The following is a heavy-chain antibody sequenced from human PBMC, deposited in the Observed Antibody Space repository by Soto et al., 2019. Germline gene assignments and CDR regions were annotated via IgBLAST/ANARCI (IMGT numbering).Heavy chain of an antibody. CDR3: AREVYSNRFFDL. J-gene: IGHJ2*01. V-gene: IGHV1-8*01. CDR2: MNPNSGNT. Sequence: QVQLVQSGAEVKKPGASVKVSCKASGYTFTSYDINWVRQATGQGLEWMGWMNPNSGNTGYAQKFQGRVTMTRNTSIRTAYMELSSLRSEDTAVYYCAREVYSNRFFDLWGRGTLVTVSS. CDR1: GYTFTSYD. D-gene: IGHD6-13*01.